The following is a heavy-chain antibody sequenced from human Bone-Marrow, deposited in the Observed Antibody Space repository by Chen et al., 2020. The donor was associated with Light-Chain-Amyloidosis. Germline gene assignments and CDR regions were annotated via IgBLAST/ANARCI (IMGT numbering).Heavy chain of an antibody. D-gene: IGHD6-13*01. CDR2: ITGRGDAT. CDR1: GFLFSDYS. J-gene: IGHJ4*02. V-gene: IGHV3-48*04. CDR3: TRDSGQDAADDL. Sequence: EGRLVESGGDLIQPGGSLRLSCAASGFLFSDYSMNWVRQAPGKGLEWLSHITGRGDATFNAHSVKGRFTISRDNYKNSLYLQMNSLRVEGSAVYHCTRDSGQDAADDLWGQGTLVTVSS.